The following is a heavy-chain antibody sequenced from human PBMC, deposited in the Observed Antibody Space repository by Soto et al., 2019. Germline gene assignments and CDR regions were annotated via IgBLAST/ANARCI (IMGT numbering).Heavy chain of an antibody. CDR1: GFTFSSYA. Sequence: QVQLVESGGGVVQPGRSLRLSCAASGFTFSSYAMHWVRQAPGKGLEWVAVISYDGSNKYYADSVKGRFTISRDNSKNPLYLQMNSLRAEDTAVYYCARAQLAGSWGVVGYWGQGTLVTVSS. CDR3: ARAQLAGSWGVVGY. CDR2: ISYDGSNK. J-gene: IGHJ4*02. V-gene: IGHV3-30-3*01. D-gene: IGHD2-15*01.